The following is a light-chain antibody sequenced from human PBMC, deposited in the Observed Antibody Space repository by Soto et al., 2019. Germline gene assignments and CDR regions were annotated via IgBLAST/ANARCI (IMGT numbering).Light chain of an antibody. CDR1: QDISNY. J-gene: IGKJ4*01. V-gene: IGKV1-9*01. Sequence: DIQLTQSPSFLSASVGDRVTITCRASQDISNYLAWYQHKPGKAPKFLIYGTSTLQSGVPSRFSGSGSGTEFTRTISSLQPEDFATYYCQQVKSYPLTCGGGTKVEIK. CDR2: GTS. CDR3: QQVKSYPLT.